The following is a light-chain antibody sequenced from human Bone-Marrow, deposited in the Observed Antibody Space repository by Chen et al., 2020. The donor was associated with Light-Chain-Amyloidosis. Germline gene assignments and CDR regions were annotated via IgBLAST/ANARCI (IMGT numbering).Light chain of an antibody. V-gene: IGLV3-21*02. CDR1: NIGSTS. J-gene: IGLJ3*02. CDR3: QVWDRSSDRPV. Sequence: SYVLTQPSSVSVAPGQTATIACGGNNIGSTSVHWYQQTPGQAPLLVVYDDSDRPSGIHERVSGSNSGKTATLTISRVEAVDEADYYCQVWDRSSDRPVFGGGTKLTVL. CDR2: DDS.